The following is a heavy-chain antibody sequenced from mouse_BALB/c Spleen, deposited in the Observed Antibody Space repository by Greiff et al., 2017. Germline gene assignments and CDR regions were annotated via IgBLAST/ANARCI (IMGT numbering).Heavy chain of an antibody. CDR1: GYTFTSYW. Sequence: QVQLQQPGAELVRPGASVKLSCKASGYTFTSYWINWVKQRPGQGLEWIGNIYPSDSYTNYNQKFKDKATLTVDKSSSTAYMQLSSPTSEDSAVYYCTRSESTMITRDYFDDWGEGTTLTVSS. CDR3: TRSESTMITRDYFDD. J-gene: IGHJ2*01. D-gene: IGHD2-4*01. CDR2: IYPSDSYT. V-gene: IGHV1-69*02.